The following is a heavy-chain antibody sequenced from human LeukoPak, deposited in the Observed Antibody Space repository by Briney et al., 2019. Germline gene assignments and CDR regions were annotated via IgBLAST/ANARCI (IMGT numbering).Heavy chain of an antibody. V-gene: IGHV4-61*01. CDR1: GGSISSSSYS. Sequence: SETLSLTCTVSGGSISSSSYSWSWIRQPPGKGLEWIGYISYSGSTNYNPSLQSRVTMSVATSKNQFSLKLSSVTAADTAVYYCAGLAVAGSIDYWGQGTLVTVSS. CDR3: AGLAVAGSIDY. CDR2: ISYSGST. J-gene: IGHJ4*02. D-gene: IGHD6-19*01.